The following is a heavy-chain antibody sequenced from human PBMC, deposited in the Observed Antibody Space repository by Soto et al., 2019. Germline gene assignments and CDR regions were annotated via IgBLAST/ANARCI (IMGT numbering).Heavy chain of an antibody. CDR3: ARLGRCLVLGYYYYGMDV. Sequence: ASVKVSCKASGYTFTSYGISWVRQAPGQGLEWMGWISAYNGNTNYAQKLQGRVTMTTDTSTSTAYMELRSLRSDDTAVYYCARLGRCLVLGYYYYGMDVWGQGTTVTVSS. J-gene: IGHJ6*02. V-gene: IGHV1-18*04. CDR1: GYTFTSYG. D-gene: IGHD6-19*01. CDR2: ISAYNGNT.